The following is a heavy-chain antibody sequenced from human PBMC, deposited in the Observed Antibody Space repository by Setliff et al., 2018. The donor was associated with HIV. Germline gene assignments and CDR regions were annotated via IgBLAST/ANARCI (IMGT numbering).Heavy chain of an antibody. CDR1: SDSVSNSNW. J-gene: IGHJ6*03. Sequence: SETLSLTCVVSSDSVSNSNWWSWVRQSPGKGLEWIGNIYYSGSTNYNPSLKSRVTISVDTSKNQFSLKLSSVTAADTAVYYCARDRGSSYYYYYYMDVWGKGTTVTVSS. CDR2: IYYSGST. D-gene: IGHD6-6*01. CDR3: ARDRGSSYYYYYYMDV. V-gene: IGHV4-4*02.